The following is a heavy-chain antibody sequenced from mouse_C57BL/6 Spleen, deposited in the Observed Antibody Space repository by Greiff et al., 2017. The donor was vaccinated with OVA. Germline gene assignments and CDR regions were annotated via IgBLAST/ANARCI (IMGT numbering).Heavy chain of an antibody. CDR1: GYTFTSYW. CDR3: ARPLYGSSFDD. J-gene: IGHJ2*01. Sequence: QVQLQQPGAELVKPGASVKLSCKASGYTFTSYWMQWVKQRPGQGLEWIGEIDPSDSYTNYNQKFKGKATLTVDTSSSTAYMQLSSLTSEDSAVYYCARPLYGSSFDDWGQGTTLTVSS. V-gene: IGHV1-50*01. D-gene: IGHD1-1*01. CDR2: IDPSDSYT.